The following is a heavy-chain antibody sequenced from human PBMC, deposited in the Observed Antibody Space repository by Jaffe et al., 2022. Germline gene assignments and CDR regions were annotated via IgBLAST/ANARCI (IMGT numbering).Heavy chain of an antibody. J-gene: IGHJ4*02. D-gene: IGHD3-16*02. V-gene: IGHV5-51*03. CDR2: IYPGDSDT. CDR3: VRARDYDYVWGSYRYYFDY. Sequence: EVQLVQSGAEVKKPGESLKISCKGSGYSFTSYWIGWVRQMPGKGLEWMGIIYPGDSDTRYSPSFQGQVTISADKSISTAYLQWSSLKASDTAMYYCVRARDYDYVWGSYRYYFDYWGQGTLVTVSS. CDR1: GYSFTSYW.